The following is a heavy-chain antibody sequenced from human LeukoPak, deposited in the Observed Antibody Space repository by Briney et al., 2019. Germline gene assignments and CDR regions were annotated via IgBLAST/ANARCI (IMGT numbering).Heavy chain of an antibody. CDR2: IWYDGSNK. CDR1: GFTFSSYG. V-gene: IGHV3-33*01. CDR3: ARPLTWDIVVVPAAIRD. Sequence: GRSLRLSCAASGFTFSSYGMHWVRQAPGKGLEWVAVIWYDGSNKYYADSVKGRFTISRDNSKNTLYLQMNSLRAEDTAVYYCARPLTWDIVVVPAAIRDWGQGTLVTVSS. D-gene: IGHD2-2*01. J-gene: IGHJ1*01.